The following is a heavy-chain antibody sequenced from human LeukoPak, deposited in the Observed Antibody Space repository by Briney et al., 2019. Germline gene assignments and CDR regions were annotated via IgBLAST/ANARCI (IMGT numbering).Heavy chain of an antibody. D-gene: IGHD3-3*01. CDR1: GFTFSTYA. CDR2: ISRSGGST. V-gene: IGHV3-23*01. CDR3: ARTFGVVIMGQEEDWFDP. J-gene: IGHJ5*02. Sequence: GGSLRLSCAASGFTFSTYAMSWVRQAPGKGLEWVSAISRSGGSTAYADSVKGRFTISRDNSKNTLYLQMNSLRVEDTAVYYCARTFGVVIMGQEEDWFDPWGQGTLVTVSS.